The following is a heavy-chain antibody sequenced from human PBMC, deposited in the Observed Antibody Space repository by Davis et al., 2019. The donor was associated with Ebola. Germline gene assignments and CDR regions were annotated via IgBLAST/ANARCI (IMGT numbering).Heavy chain of an antibody. CDR1: GFTFDDYA. CDR2: ISGDGGST. J-gene: IGHJ4*02. CDR3: AKAETRFLEWFIDY. V-gene: IGHV3-43*02. Sequence: GGSLRLSCAASGFTFDDYAMHWVRQAPGKGLEWVSLISGDGGSTYYADSVKGRFTISRDNSKNSLYLQMNSLRAEDTALYYCAKAETRFLEWFIDYWGQGTLVTVSS. D-gene: IGHD3-3*01.